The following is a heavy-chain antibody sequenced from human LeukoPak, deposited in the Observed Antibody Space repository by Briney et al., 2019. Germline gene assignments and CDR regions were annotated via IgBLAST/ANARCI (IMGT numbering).Heavy chain of an antibody. J-gene: IGHJ6*03. D-gene: IGHD3-10*01. Sequence: GSLRLSCAASGFDFSTQWMSWVRQAPGKGLERVAIVNQGATQKYYVDSVKGRFTISRDNAENSLYLQVNSLRADDTAMYYCAREYYFSHIDGWGKGTTVTVSS. V-gene: IGHV3-7*01. CDR1: GFDFSTQW. CDR3: AREYYFSHIDG. CDR2: VNQGATQK.